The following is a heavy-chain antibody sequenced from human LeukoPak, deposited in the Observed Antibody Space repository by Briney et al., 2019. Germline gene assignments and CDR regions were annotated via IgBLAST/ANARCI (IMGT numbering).Heavy chain of an antibody. CDR3: AKDLYVYSYGYNIDY. Sequence: GGSLRLSCAASGFTFSSYAMSWVRQAPGKGLEWVSAISGSGGSTYYADSVKGRFTISRDNSKNTLYLQMNSLRAEDTAVYYCAKDLYVYSYGYNIDYWGQGTLVTVSS. CDR2: ISGSGGST. J-gene: IGHJ4*02. V-gene: IGHV3-23*01. D-gene: IGHD5-18*01. CDR1: GFTFSSYA.